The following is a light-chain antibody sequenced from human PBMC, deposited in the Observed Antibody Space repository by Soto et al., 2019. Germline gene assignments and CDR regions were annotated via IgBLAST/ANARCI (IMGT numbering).Light chain of an antibody. CDR3: QESYSTPWT. J-gene: IGKJ1*01. CDR1: QSISTY. V-gene: IGKV1-39*01. Sequence: DIQMTQSPSSLSASVGDRVTITCRASQSISTYLNWYQQKPGKAPKLLIYGASSLHSGVPSRFSGSGSGTDFTLTISILQPEDFATYYCQESYSTPWTFGQGTKVDIK. CDR2: GAS.